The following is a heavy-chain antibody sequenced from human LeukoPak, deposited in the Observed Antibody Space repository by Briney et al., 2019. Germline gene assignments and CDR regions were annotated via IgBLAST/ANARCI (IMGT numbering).Heavy chain of an antibody. CDR1: GGSISSGGFY. Sequence: SETLSLTCSVSGGSISSGGFYWSWLRQTPGKGLEWIGNIYYSGSPHSNPSLKSRVTISVDTSKNHVSLNLTSVTAADTAVYYCARHSGYDRCFDLWGQGTRVTVSS. J-gene: IGHJ4*02. V-gene: IGHV4-31*03. D-gene: IGHD5-12*01. CDR3: ARHSGYDRCFDL. CDR2: IYYSGSP.